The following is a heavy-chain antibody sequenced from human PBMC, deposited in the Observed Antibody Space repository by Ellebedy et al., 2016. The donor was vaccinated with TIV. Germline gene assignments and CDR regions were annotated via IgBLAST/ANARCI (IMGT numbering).Heavy chain of an antibody. CDR3: VRDPKGDSGFF. J-gene: IGHJ4*02. CDR2: IRYDASNK. Sequence: GESLKISCVGSGFTFSAYGMHWVRQAPGKGLDWVAFIRYDASNKYYAASVKGRFTISRDNAKNTVYLQMSSLRVEDTAVYYCVRDPKGDSGFFWGQGTLVTVSS. V-gene: IGHV3-30*02. D-gene: IGHD3-10*01. CDR1: GFTFSAYG.